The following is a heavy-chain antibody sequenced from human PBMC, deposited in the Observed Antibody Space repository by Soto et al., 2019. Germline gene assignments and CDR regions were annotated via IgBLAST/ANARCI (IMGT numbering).Heavy chain of an antibody. Sequence: QVQLQESGPGLVKPSETLSLTCTVSGGSISSYYWSWMRQPPGKGLEWIGYIYYSGSTNYNPSLKSRVTISVDTSKNQFSLKLSSVTAADTAVYYCARGARLSFDYWGQGTLVTVSS. J-gene: IGHJ4*02. CDR1: GGSISSYY. CDR2: IYYSGST. V-gene: IGHV4-59*01. CDR3: ARGARLSFDY.